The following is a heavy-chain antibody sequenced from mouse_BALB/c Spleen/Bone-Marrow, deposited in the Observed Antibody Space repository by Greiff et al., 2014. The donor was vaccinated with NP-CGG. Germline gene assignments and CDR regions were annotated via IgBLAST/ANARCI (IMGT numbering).Heavy chain of an antibody. D-gene: IGHD4-1*01. CDR1: GYSITSDYS. J-gene: IGHJ4*01. CDR3: ARFAGTPYTMDY. Sequence: EVQRVESGPDLVKPSQSLSLTCTVTGYSITSDYSWHWIRQFPENKLEWMGYIHYSGTTVYNPSLKSRISITRDTSNNQFFLQLNSVTTEDTATYYCARFAGTPYTMDYWGQGTSVTVSS. CDR2: IHYSGTT. V-gene: IGHV3-1*02.